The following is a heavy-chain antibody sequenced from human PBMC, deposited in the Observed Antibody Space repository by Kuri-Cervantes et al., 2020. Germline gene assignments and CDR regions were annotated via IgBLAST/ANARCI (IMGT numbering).Heavy chain of an antibody. V-gene: IGHV3-23*01. D-gene: IGHD2-2*01. J-gene: IGHJ3*02. CDR3: AKRGPYCSSTSCMGDAFDI. Sequence: GGSLRLSCAASGFTFSSYAMSWVRQAPGKGLEWVSAISGSGGSTYYADSVKGRFTISRDNSKNTLYLQMNSLRAEDTAVYYCAKRGPYCSSTSCMGDAFDIWGQGTMVTVSS. CDR1: GFTFSSYA. CDR2: ISGSGGST.